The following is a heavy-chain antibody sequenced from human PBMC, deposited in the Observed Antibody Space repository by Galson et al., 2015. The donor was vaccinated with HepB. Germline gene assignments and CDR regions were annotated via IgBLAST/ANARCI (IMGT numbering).Heavy chain of an antibody. CDR1: GFTFSNFW. Sequence: SLRLSCAASGFTFSNFWMSWVRQAPGKGLEWIGNIKPDGTEKYYADSMKGRFTIYRDNARNSVYLQIYNVRADDTAVYYCTSTSMASPGHHWGLGTLVTVSS. D-gene: IGHD6-13*01. CDR2: IKPDGTEK. J-gene: IGHJ4*02. CDR3: TSTSMASPGHH. V-gene: IGHV3-7*03.